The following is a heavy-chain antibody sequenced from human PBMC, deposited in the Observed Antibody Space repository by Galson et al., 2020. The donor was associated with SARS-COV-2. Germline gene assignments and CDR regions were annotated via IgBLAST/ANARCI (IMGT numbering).Heavy chain of an antibody. J-gene: IGHJ6*02. D-gene: IGHD4-17*01. Sequence: ASVKVSCKASGYTFTGYYMHWVRQAPGQGLEWMGWINPNSGGTNYAQKFQGRVTMTRDTSISTAYMELSRLRSDDTAVYYCARDSPYGDYVYYYYGMDVWGQGTTVTVS. V-gene: IGHV1-2*02. CDR1: GYTFTGYY. CDR2: INPNSGGT. CDR3: ARDSPYGDYVYYYYGMDV.